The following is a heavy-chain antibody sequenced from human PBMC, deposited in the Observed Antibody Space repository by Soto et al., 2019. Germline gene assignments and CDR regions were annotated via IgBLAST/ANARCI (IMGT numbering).Heavy chain of an antibody. J-gene: IGHJ4*02. Sequence: EVQLLESGGGLVQPGGSLRLSCAASGFTFSSYAMSWVRQAPGKGLEWVSAISGSGGNTYYTDSVRGRFTISRDNSKNTLFLQTNSLRAEDTAVYFCAKNGDYVRRIDNWGQGTLVTVPS. CDR1: GFTFSSYA. CDR3: AKNGDYVRRIDN. V-gene: IGHV3-23*01. D-gene: IGHD4-17*01. CDR2: ISGSGGNT.